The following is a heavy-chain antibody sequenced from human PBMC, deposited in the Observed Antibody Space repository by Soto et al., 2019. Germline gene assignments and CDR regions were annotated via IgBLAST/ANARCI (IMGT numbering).Heavy chain of an antibody. CDR2: ISSSSSYI. Sequence: GGSLRLSCAASGSTFSSFSMNWVRQAPGKGLEWVSSISSSSSYIYYADSVKGRFTISRDNAKNSLYLQMSSLRAEDTAVYYCARDQSGVIVATTDAFDIWGQGTMVTVSS. D-gene: IGHD5-12*01. CDR3: ARDQSGVIVATTDAFDI. CDR1: GSTFSSFS. V-gene: IGHV3-21*01. J-gene: IGHJ3*02.